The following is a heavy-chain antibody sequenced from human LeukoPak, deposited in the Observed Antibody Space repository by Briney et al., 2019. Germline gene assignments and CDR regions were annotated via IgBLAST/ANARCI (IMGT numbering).Heavy chain of an antibody. CDR2: INHSGST. J-gene: IGHJ3*02. D-gene: IGHD5-18*01. CDR1: GVSISRYY. CDR3: ARPVRRYGPRNAFDI. V-gene: IGHV4-34*01. Sequence: SETLSLTCTVSGVSISRYYWSWIRQPPGKGLEWIGEINHSGSTNYNPSLKSRVTISVDTSKNQFSLKLSSVTAADTAVYYCARPVRRYGPRNAFDIWGQGTMVTVSS.